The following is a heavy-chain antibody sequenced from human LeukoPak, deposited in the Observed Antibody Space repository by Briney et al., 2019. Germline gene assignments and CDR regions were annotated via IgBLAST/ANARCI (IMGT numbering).Heavy chain of an antibody. CDR2: FDPEDGET. D-gene: IGHD3-10*01. J-gene: IGHJ5*02. Sequence: ASVKVSCKVSGYTLTELSMHWVRQAPGKGLERMGGFDPEDGETIYAQKFQGRVTMTEDTSTDTAYMELSSLRSEDTAVYYCATLSRITMVRGAIPLHNWFDPWGQGTLVTASS. CDR1: GYTLTELS. V-gene: IGHV1-24*01. CDR3: ATLSRITMVRGAIPLHNWFDP.